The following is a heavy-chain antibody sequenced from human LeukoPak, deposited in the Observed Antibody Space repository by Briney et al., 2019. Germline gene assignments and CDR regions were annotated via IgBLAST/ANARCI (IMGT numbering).Heavy chain of an antibody. CDR2: VNPGSGNT. Sequence: ASVKVSCKASGYTFTNYDIIWVRQASGRGLEWMGWVNPGSGNTGYSQNLQGRVTITRNTSISTAYMELSSLRSEDTAVYYCGLMKQLGNHYYYYYYMDVWGKGTTVTVSS. CDR1: GYTFTNYD. J-gene: IGHJ6*03. D-gene: IGHD6-13*01. CDR3: GLMKQLGNHYYYYYYMDV. V-gene: IGHV1-8*01.